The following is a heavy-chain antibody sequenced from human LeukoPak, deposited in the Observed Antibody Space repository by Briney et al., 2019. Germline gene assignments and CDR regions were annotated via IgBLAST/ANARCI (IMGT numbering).Heavy chain of an antibody. CDR2: ISYDGSNK. CDR3: ARGLQAARLAVADS. J-gene: IGHJ5*02. CDR1: GFTFSSYA. D-gene: IGHD6-19*01. Sequence: PGRSLRLSCAASGFTFSSYAMHWVRQAPGKGLEWVAVISYDGSNKYYADSVKGRFTISRDNAKNTLYLQMNSLRAEDTAVYYCARGLQAARLAVADSWGQGTLVTVSS. V-gene: IGHV3-30-3*01.